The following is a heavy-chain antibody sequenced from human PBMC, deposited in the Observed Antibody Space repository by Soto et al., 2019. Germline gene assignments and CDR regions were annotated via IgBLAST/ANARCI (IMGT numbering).Heavy chain of an antibody. CDR1: GYTFTGYY. Sequence: ASVKVSCKASGYTFTGYYMHWVRQAPGQGLEWMGWINPNSGGTNYAQKFQGWVTMTRDTSISTAYMELSRLRSDDTAVYYCARSTGIAVAGYYYYGMDVWGQGTTVTVSS. J-gene: IGHJ6*02. CDR3: ARSTGIAVAGYYYYGMDV. CDR2: INPNSGGT. V-gene: IGHV1-2*04. D-gene: IGHD6-19*01.